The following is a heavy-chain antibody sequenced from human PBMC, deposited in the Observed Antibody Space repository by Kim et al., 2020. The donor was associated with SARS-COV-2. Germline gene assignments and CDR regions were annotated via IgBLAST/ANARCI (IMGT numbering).Heavy chain of an antibody. CDR1: GFTFGDYA. D-gene: IGHD1-26*01. CDR3: AKGGSGSYWGYFDY. J-gene: IGHJ4*02. CDR2: ISWNSGSI. Sequence: GGSLRLSCAASGFTFGDYAMHWVRQAPGKGLEWVSGISWNSGSIGYADSVKGRFTISRDNAKNSLYLQMNSLRAEDTALYYCAKGGSGSYWGYFDYWGQGTLVTVSS. V-gene: IGHV3-9*01.